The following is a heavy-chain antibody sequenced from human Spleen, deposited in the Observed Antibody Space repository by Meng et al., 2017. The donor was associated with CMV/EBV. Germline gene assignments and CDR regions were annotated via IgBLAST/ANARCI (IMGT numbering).Heavy chain of an antibody. J-gene: IGHJ6*02. CDR1: GFTFSSYE. Sequence: GGSLRLSCAASGFTFSSYEMNWVRQAPGKGLEWLSYISRSGSPIYYADSVKGRFTISRDNAKNSLYLQMNSLRAEDTAVYYCARRTNYYYYGMDVWGQGTTVTVSS. V-gene: IGHV3-48*03. CDR3: ARRTNYYYYGMDV. CDR2: ISRSGSPI.